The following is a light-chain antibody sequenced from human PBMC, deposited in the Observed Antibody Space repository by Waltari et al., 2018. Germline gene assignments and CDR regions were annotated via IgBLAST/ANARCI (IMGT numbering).Light chain of an antibody. CDR1: RSNIGRNS. Sequence: QSVLTQPPSVSAAPGQRVTISCSGSRSNIGRNSVAWYQHVPGTAPKVLIYENNKRPSDIPDRFYGSKSGTSATLGITGLQTGDEADYFGGAWDGSLSVDVFGTGTKVTVL. J-gene: IGLJ1*01. V-gene: IGLV1-51*01. CDR3: GAWDGSLSVDV. CDR2: ENN.